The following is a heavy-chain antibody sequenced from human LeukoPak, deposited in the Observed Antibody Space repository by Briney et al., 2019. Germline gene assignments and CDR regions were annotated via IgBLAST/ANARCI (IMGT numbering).Heavy chain of an antibody. CDR3: ARGALDAFDI. Sequence: SETLSLTCTVSGGSISSYCWSWIRQPPGKGLEWIGYIYYSGSTNYNPSLKSRVTISVDTSKNQFSLKLSSVTAADTAVYYCARGALDAFDIWGQGTMVTVSS. CDR2: IYYSGST. J-gene: IGHJ3*02. CDR1: GGSISSYC. V-gene: IGHV4-59*01.